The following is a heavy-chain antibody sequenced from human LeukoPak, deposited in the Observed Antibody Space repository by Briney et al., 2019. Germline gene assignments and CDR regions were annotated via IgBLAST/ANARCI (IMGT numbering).Heavy chain of an antibody. CDR3: ATELWFGGSELGGY. Sequence: SETLSLTCTVSGGSISSYYWSWIRQPAGKGLEWIGRIYTSGSTNYNPSLKSRVTMSVDTSKNQFSLKLSSLRSEDTAVYYCATELWFGGSELGGYWGQGTLVTVSS. D-gene: IGHD3-10*01. V-gene: IGHV4-4*07. CDR1: GGSISSYY. J-gene: IGHJ4*02. CDR2: IYTSGST.